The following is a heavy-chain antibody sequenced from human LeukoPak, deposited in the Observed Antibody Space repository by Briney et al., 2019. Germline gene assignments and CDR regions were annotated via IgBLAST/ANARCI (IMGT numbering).Heavy chain of an antibody. J-gene: IGHJ4*02. Sequence: GGSLRLSCAASGFTFSSYAMSWVRQAPGKGLEWVSAISGSGGSTYYADSVKGRFTISRDNAKNSLYLQMNSLRAEDTAVYYCARGLSGSYSDWGQGTLVTVSS. CDR2: ISGSGGST. CDR1: GFTFSSYA. D-gene: IGHD1-26*01. V-gene: IGHV3-23*01. CDR3: ARGLSGSYSD.